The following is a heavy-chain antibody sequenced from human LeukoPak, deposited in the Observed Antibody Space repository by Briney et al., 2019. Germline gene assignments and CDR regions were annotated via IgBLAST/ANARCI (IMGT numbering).Heavy chain of an antibody. J-gene: IGHJ1*01. Sequence: GRSLRLSCAASGFTFDDYAMHWVRQAPGKGLEWVSGISWNSGSIGYADSVKGRFTISRDNAKNSLYLQMNGLRAEDTALYYCAKVDGYCSSTSCYRDAEYFQHWGQGTLVTVSS. CDR1: GFTFDDYA. CDR3: AKVDGYCSSTSCYRDAEYFQH. V-gene: IGHV3-9*01. CDR2: ISWNSGSI. D-gene: IGHD2-2*02.